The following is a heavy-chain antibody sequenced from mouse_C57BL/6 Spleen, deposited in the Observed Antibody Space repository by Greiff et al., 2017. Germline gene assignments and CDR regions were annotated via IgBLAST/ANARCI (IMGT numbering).Heavy chain of an antibody. V-gene: IGHV1-52*01. CDR1: GYTFTSYW. CDR2: IDPSDSET. CDR3: AREGIYYGNSYWYFDV. Sequence: QVQLQQPGAELVRPGSSVKLSCKASGYTFTSYWMHWVKQRPIQGLEWIGNIDPSDSETHYNQKFKDKATLTVDKSSSTAYMQLSSLTSEDSAVYYCAREGIYYGNSYWYFDVWGTGTTVTVSS. J-gene: IGHJ1*03. D-gene: IGHD2-1*01.